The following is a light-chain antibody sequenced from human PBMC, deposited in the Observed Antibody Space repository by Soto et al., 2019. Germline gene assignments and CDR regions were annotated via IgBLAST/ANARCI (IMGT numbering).Light chain of an antibody. V-gene: IGKV1-5*03. Sequence: DIQMTQSPSTLSASVGDRVTITCRASQSINSWLAWYQQKAGKAPKLLIYKASTLESGVPSRFSGSGSGTEFTLTISSLQPDDFATYYCLQYNSFSRTFGQGTKVDIK. CDR1: QSINSW. J-gene: IGKJ1*01. CDR2: KAS. CDR3: LQYNSFSRT.